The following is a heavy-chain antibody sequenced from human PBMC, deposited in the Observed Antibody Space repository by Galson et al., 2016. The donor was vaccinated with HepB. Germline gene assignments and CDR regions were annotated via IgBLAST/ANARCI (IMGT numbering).Heavy chain of an antibody. CDR3: ATGRIVGAILKKYWYFDL. CDR2: ISYTGAST. Sequence: SLSLSCAASGFTFSNYAITWVRQAPGKGLEWVSGISYTGASTYYADSVNGRFTISRDNSKNTLSLQMSSLRAEDTAVYYCATGRIVGAILKKYWYFDLWGRGTLVTVSS. V-gene: IGHV3-23*01. D-gene: IGHD1-26*01. CDR1: GFTFSNYA. J-gene: IGHJ2*01.